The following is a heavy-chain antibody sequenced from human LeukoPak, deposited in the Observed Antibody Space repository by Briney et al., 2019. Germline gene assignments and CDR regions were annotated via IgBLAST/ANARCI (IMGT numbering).Heavy chain of an antibody. CDR3: ARDSAGDYWLDP. V-gene: IGHV4-4*02. Sequence: SGTLSLTCAVSGGSISSSNWWSWVRQPPGKGLEWIGSIYYSGRTSFNGSLKTRITMSVDTSKNQFSLKLTSVTTADTAVYFCARDSAGDYWLDPWGQGTPVTVSS. J-gene: IGHJ5*02. D-gene: IGHD7-27*01. CDR2: IYYSGRT. CDR1: GGSISSSNW.